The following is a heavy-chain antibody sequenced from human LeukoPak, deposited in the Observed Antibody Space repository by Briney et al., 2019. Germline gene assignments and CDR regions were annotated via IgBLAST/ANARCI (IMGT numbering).Heavy chain of an antibody. CDR2: IIPIFGTA. V-gene: IGHV1-69*13. Sequence: SVKVSCKAPGGTFSSYAISWVRQAPGQGLEWMGGIIPIFGTANYAQKFQGRVTITADESTSTAYMELSSLRSEDTAVYYCARVRSYGSGSYYSYYFDYWGQGTLVTVSS. CDR3: ARVRSYGSGSYYSYYFDY. CDR1: GGTFSSYA. J-gene: IGHJ4*02. D-gene: IGHD3-10*01.